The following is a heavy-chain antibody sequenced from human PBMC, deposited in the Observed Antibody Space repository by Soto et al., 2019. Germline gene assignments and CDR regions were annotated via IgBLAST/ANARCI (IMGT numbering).Heavy chain of an antibody. Sequence: GGSLRLSCAASGFTFDDYAMHWVRQAPGKGLEWVSGISWNSGSIGYADSVKGRFTISRDNAKNSLYLQMNSLRAEDTALYYCAKGNNCLVDDAFDIWGQGTMVTVSS. D-gene: IGHD1-1*01. CDR1: GFTFDDYA. CDR2: ISWNSGSI. J-gene: IGHJ3*02. CDR3: AKGNNCLVDDAFDI. V-gene: IGHV3-9*01.